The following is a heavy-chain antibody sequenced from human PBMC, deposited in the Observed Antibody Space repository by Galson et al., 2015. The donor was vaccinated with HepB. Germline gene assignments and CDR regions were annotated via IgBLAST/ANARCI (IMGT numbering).Heavy chain of an antibody. J-gene: IGHJ5*02. CDR1: GFTFSDYY. CDR3: ARDTLNYCSGGSCYSQWFDP. CDR2: ISSSSSYT. V-gene: IGHV3-11*05. Sequence: SLRLSCAASGFTFSDYYMSWIRQAPGKGLEWVSYISSSSSYTNYADSVKGRFTISRDNAKNSLYLQMNSLRAEDTAVYYCARDTLNYCSGGSCYSQWFDPWGQGTLVTVSS. D-gene: IGHD2-15*01.